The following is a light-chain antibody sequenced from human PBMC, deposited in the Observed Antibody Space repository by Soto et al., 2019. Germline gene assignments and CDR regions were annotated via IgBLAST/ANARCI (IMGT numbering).Light chain of an antibody. CDR1: SSDVGGYNY. V-gene: IGLV2-14*01. J-gene: IGLJ2*01. CDR2: DVS. CDR3: SSYTSSSTPVV. Sequence: QSVLTQPASVSGSPGQSITISCTGTSSDVGGYNYFSWYQQHPGKAPKLMIYDVSNRPSGVSNRFSGSKSGNTASLTISGLQAEDEADYYCSSYTSSSTPVVFGGGTKVTVL.